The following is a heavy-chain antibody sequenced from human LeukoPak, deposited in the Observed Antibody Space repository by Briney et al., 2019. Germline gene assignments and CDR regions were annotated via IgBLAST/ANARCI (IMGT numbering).Heavy chain of an antibody. CDR2: IYYSGST. Sequence: SETPSLTCTVSGGSISSSSYYWGWIRQPPGKGLEWIGSIYYSGSTYYNPSLKSRVTISVDTSKNQFSLKLSSVTAADTAVYYCAREGSAAAAGRNYYYYMDVWGKGTTVTVSS. CDR1: GGSISSSSYY. V-gene: IGHV4-39*07. J-gene: IGHJ6*03. D-gene: IGHD6-13*01. CDR3: AREGSAAAAGRNYYYYMDV.